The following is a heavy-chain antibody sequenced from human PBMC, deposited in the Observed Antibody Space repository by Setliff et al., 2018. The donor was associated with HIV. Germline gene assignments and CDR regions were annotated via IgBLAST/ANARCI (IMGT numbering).Heavy chain of an antibody. Sequence: GGSLRLSCAASGFTFMNYAMSWVRQAPGKGLAWVSTISGRDGRTYYADSVKGRFTISRDSSKNTLYLRMNSLRAEDTAVYYCAQAQTSVSGSYYQYLQHWGQGTLVTVSS. CDR3: AQAQTSVSGSYYQYLQH. CDR2: ISGRDGRT. CDR1: GFTFMNYA. D-gene: IGHD3-10*01. J-gene: IGHJ1*01. V-gene: IGHV3-23*01.